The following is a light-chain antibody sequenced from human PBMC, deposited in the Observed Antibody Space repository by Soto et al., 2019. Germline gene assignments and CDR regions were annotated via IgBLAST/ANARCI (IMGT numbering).Light chain of an antibody. Sequence: QSALTQPASVSGSPGQSITISCTGTSSDVGAYNYVSWYQQHPGKAPKLMIYEVSSRPSGVSNRFSGSKSGNTASLSISGVQAEDEADYYCSSYTSSNTLVFGGGTKLTVL. V-gene: IGLV2-14*01. CDR2: EVS. J-gene: IGLJ3*02. CDR1: SSDVGAYNY. CDR3: SSYTSSNTLV.